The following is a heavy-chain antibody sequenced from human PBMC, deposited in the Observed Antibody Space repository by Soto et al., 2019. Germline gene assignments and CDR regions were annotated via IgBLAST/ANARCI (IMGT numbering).Heavy chain of an antibody. D-gene: IGHD3-10*01. J-gene: IGHJ4*02. CDR2: IYYLRST. CDR1: AGSMSEYF. CDR3: ARDGYDGSGSPYPAY. Sequence: SETLSLTCSVSAGSMSEYFWSWIRQSPGKGLEWIGYIYYLRSTDYNPSLKSRVTISVDTSKRQFSLRLTSVTAADTAVYYCARDGYDGSGSPYPAYWGPGTQVTVSS. V-gene: IGHV4-59*01.